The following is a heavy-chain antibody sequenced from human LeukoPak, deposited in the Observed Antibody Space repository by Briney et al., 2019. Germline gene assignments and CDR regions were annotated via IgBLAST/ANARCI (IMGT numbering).Heavy chain of an antibody. CDR2: IYYSGST. CDR1: GGSISSSTYY. CDR3: ARAYYYDRSGYHY. D-gene: IGHD3-22*01. V-gene: IGHV4-39*01. Sequence: PSETLSLTCTVSGGSISSSTYYWGWIRQPPGKGLEWIGSIYYSGSTYYNPSLKSRVTIYVDTSKNQFSLKLSPVTAADTAVYYCARAYYYDRSGYHYWGQGTLVTVSS. J-gene: IGHJ4*02.